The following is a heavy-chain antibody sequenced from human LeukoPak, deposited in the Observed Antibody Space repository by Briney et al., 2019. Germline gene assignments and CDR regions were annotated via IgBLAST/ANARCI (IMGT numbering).Heavy chain of an antibody. Sequence: ASVKVSCKASGYTFTSYDMNWVRQAPGQGLEWMGWMNPNSGNTGYAQKFQGRVTMTRNTSISTAYMELSSLRSEDTAVYYCASRGVSGITGTSVDYWGQGTLVTVSS. D-gene: IGHD1-7*01. CDR1: GYTFTSYD. V-gene: IGHV1-8*01. CDR3: ASRGVSGITGTSVDY. J-gene: IGHJ4*02. CDR2: MNPNSGNT.